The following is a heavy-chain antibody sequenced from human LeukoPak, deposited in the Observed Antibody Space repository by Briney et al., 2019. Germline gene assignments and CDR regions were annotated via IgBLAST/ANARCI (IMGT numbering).Heavy chain of an antibody. D-gene: IGHD2/OR15-2a*01. CDR3: ARVPRMSPPDY. J-gene: IGHJ4*02. V-gene: IGHV3-30-3*01. CDR1: GFTFSSYA. Sequence: GGSLRLSCAASGFTFSSYAMHWVRQAPGKGLEWVAVISYDGSNKYYADSVKGRFTISRDNSKNTLYLQMNSLRAEDTAVYYCARVPRMSPPDYWGQGTLVTVSS. CDR2: ISYDGSNK.